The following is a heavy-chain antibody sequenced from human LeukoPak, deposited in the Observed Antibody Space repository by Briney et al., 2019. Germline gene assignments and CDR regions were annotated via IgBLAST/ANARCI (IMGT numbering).Heavy chain of an antibody. V-gene: IGHV3-9*01. D-gene: IGHD3-10*01. CDR2: ISWNSDSI. CDR1: GFTFNDYA. Sequence: GRSLRLSCAASGFTFNDYAMHWVRQAPGKGLEWVSGISWNSDSIGYADSVKGRFTISRDNAKNSLYLQMNSLRAEDTAVYYCARISTSELLWFGESQNYDYWGQGTLVTVSS. J-gene: IGHJ4*02. CDR3: ARISTSELLWFGESQNYDY.